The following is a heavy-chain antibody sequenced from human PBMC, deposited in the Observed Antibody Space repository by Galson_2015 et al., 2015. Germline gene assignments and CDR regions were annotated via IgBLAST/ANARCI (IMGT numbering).Heavy chain of an antibody. Sequence: SVKVSCKASGYTFTGYYMHWVRQAPGQGLEWMGWINPNSGGTNYAQKFQGWVTMTRDTSISTACMELSRLRSDDTAVYYCARSDFWSGYYTGEFDYWGQGTLVTVSS. CDR2: INPNSGGT. V-gene: IGHV1-2*04. J-gene: IGHJ4*02. CDR1: GYTFTGYY. CDR3: ARSDFWSGYYTGEFDY. D-gene: IGHD3-3*01.